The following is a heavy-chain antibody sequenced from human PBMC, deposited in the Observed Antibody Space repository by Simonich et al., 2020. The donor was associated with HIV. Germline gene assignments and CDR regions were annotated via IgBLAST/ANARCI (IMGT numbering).Heavy chain of an antibody. Sequence: QVQLQQWGAGLLTPSETLSLTCAVYGGSFSGYYWGWIRQPPGKGLEWIGEINHSGPTNSNPSRKSRVTISVDTSKNQFSLKLGSVTAADTAVYYCARGFYQRLYYFDYWGQGTLVTVSS. V-gene: IGHV4-34*01. CDR1: GGSFSGYY. CDR3: ARGFYQRLYYFDY. CDR2: INHSGPT. J-gene: IGHJ4*02. D-gene: IGHD2-2*01.